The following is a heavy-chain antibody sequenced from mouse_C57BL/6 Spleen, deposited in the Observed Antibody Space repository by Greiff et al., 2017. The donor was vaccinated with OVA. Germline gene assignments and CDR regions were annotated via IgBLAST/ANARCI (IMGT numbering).Heavy chain of an antibody. CDR2: ISSGGSYT. CDR1: GFTFSSYG. Sequence: EVQLVESGGDLVKPGGSLKLSCAASGFTFSSYGMSWVRQTPDKRLEWVATISSGGSYTYYPDSVKGRFTISRDNAKNTLYLQMSSPKSEDTAMYYCARQGPDAMDYWGQGTSVTVSS. J-gene: IGHJ4*01. V-gene: IGHV5-6*01. CDR3: ARQGPDAMDY.